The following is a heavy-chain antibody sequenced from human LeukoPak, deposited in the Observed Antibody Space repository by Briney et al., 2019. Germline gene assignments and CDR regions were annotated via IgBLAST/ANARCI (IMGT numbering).Heavy chain of an antibody. Sequence: ASVKVSCKASGYTYTSYYMHWVRQAPGQGLEWMGIINPSGGSTSYAQKFQGRVTMTRDTSTSTVYMELSSLRSEDTAVYYCAREAGAAAFDYWGQGTLVTVSS. CDR2: INPSGGST. CDR3: AREAGAAAFDY. CDR1: GYTYTSYY. D-gene: IGHD6-13*01. V-gene: IGHV1-46*01. J-gene: IGHJ4*02.